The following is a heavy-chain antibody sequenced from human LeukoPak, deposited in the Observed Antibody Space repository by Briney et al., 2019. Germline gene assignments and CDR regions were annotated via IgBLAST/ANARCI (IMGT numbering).Heavy chain of an antibody. J-gene: IGHJ4*02. CDR1: GFTVSSNY. D-gene: IGHD3-16*02. V-gene: IGHV3-53*01. CDR2: IYSGGST. Sequence: GGSLRLSCAASGFTVSSNYMSWVRQAPGKGLEWVSVIYSGGSTYYADSVKGRFTISRDNSKNTLYLQMNSLRAEDTAVYYCARGELSFYFDYWGQGTLVTVSS. CDR3: ARGELSFYFDY.